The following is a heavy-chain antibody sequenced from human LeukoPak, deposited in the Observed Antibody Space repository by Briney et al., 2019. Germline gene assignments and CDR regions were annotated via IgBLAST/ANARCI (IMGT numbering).Heavy chain of an antibody. CDR2: INPNSGGT. Sequence: VASVKVSCKASGYTFTGYYMHWVRQAPGQGLEWMGWINPNSGGTNYAQKFQGRVTMTRDTSISTAYMELSRLRSDDTAVYYCARVRRIQPWLEAPPEFDYWGQGTLVTVSS. D-gene: IGHD5-18*01. J-gene: IGHJ4*02. CDR3: ARVRRIQPWLEAPPEFDY. V-gene: IGHV1-2*02. CDR1: GYTFTGYY.